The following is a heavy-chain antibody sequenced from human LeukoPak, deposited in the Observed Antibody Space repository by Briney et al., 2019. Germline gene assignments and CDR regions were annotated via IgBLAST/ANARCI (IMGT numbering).Heavy chain of an antibody. CDR1: GFTFEDYA. CDR2: ISWNSGSL. J-gene: IGHJ3*02. Sequence: PGGSLRLSCVASGFTFEDYAMHWVRQAPGKGLEWVSGISWNSGSLVYADSVKGRFTISRDNAKNSLYLQMNSLRAEDMALYYCAKASTRSFSSGYYGNAFDIWGQGTMVTVSS. D-gene: IGHD6-19*01. CDR3: AKASTRSFSSGYYGNAFDI. V-gene: IGHV3-9*03.